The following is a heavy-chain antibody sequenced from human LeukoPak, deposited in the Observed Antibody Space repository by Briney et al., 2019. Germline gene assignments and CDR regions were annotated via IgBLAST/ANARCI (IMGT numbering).Heavy chain of an antibody. CDR2: VSGSGDST. D-gene: IGHD5-12*01. V-gene: IGHV3-23*01. CDR3: AKESDIVATIVDY. J-gene: IGHJ4*02. CDR1: GFTFNNFA. Sequence: GGSLRLSCAASGFTFNNFAMSWVRRAPGKGLEWVSGVSGSGDSTYYADSVKGRFTISRDNSKNTLYLQMNSLRAEDTAVYYCAKESDIVATIVDYWGQGTLVTVSS.